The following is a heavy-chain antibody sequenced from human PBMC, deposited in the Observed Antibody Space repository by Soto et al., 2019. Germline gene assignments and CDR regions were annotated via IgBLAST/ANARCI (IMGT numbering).Heavy chain of an antibody. Sequence: EVQLVQSGAEVKKPGESLKISCKGSGYSCTSYWIGWVRQMPGKGLEWMGIISPGDSDTSYSPSFQGQVTISADKSISTAYLPWSSLKASDTAMYYCARTSAAGKYYYGMEVWGQGTTVTVAS. D-gene: IGHD6-13*01. CDR3: ARTSAAGKYYYGMEV. CDR1: GYSCTSYW. J-gene: IGHJ6*02. V-gene: IGHV5-51*01. CDR2: ISPGDSDT.